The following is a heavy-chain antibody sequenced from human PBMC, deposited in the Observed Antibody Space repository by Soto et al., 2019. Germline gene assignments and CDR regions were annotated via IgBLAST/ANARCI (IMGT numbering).Heavy chain of an antibody. J-gene: IGHJ4*02. CDR2: IAGSGGST. V-gene: IGHV3-23*01. D-gene: IGHD6-13*01. CDR3: ASLTSTWQPGFDY. CDR1: GFTFSRYA. Sequence: GGSLRLSCAASGFTFSRYAMSWVRQAPGQGLHWVSAIAGSGGSTFYADSVKGRFTISRDNSKNTVYLQMNSLRADDTAIYYCASLTSTWQPGFDYWGQGTLVTVSS.